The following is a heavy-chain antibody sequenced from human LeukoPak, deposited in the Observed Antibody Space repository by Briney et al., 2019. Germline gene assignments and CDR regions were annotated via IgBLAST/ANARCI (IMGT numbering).Heavy chain of an antibody. CDR3: SRENGAFSPFGY. J-gene: IGHJ4*02. V-gene: IGHV4-4*02. CDR2: ISLTGLT. Sequence: PSGAPSLTCGVSGGSLSNLNWWSWARQPPGQGLEWIGEISLTGLTHYNPSLWSRVTVSLDKSKNQLSLNLPSVTAADTAVYYCSRENGAFSPFGYWGQGTLVTVLS. CDR1: GGSLSNLNW. D-gene: IGHD2-8*01.